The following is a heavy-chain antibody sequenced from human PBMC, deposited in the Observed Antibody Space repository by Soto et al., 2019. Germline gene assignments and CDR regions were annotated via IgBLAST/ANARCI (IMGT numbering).Heavy chain of an antibody. CDR2: IYSGGST. CDR3: ARDSSGWQPDAFDI. V-gene: IGHV3-53*04. Sequence: GGSLRLSCAASGFTVGSNYMSWVRQTPGKGLEWVSVIYSGGSTYYADSVKGRFTISRHNSKNTLYLQMNSLRAEDTAVYYCARDSSGWQPDAFDIWGQGTMVTVS. J-gene: IGHJ3*02. CDR1: GFTVGSNY. D-gene: IGHD6-19*01.